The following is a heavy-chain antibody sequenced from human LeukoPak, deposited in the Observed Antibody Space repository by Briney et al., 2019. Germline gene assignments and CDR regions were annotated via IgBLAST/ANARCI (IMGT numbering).Heavy chain of an antibody. Sequence: GGSLRLSCAASGFTLSNYAMSWVRQAPGGGVEYVSPFCYNGGSANYADSVTGKFTISRDNSKNTLYLQVGSLRDENMAVYYCARVPRPCGASTSCQGAFDVWGQGTMVTVSS. V-gene: IGHV3-64*02. CDR1: GFTLSNYA. J-gene: IGHJ3*01. CDR3: ARVPRPCGASTSCQGAFDV. CDR2: FCYNGGSA. D-gene: IGHD2-2*01.